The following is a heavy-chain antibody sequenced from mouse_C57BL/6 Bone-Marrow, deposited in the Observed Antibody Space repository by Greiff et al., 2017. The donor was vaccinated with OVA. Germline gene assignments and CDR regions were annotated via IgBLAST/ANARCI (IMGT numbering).Heavy chain of an antibody. CDR1: GFTFSDYG. J-gene: IGHJ4*01. D-gene: IGHD2-2*01. Sequence: VQLKESGGGLVKPGGSLKLSCAASGFTFSDYGMHWVRQAPEKGLEWVAYISSGSSTIYYADTVKGRFTISRDNAKNTLFLQMTSLRSEDTAMYYCARRLWLRRRTFNAMDYWGQGTSVTVSS. CDR2: ISSGSSTI. CDR3: ARRLWLRRRTFNAMDY. V-gene: IGHV5-17*01.